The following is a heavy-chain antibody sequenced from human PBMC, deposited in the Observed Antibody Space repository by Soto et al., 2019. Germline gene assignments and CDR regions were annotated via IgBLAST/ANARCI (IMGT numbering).Heavy chain of an antibody. CDR1: GYTLKNYA. J-gene: IGHJ4*02. V-gene: IGHV1-3*01. Sequence: VQFVQPGADLKKPGASPGVSCRLSGYTLKNYAIQWVRQAARQRLEWMGWFDPGSGHATYSQKFQGRISISRDQSANTVYMDLSSLTAEDTVVYFWTRDLNGGNPFDYWGQGALVTVSS. CDR3: TRDLNGGNPFDY. D-gene: IGHD3-16*01. CDR2: FDPGSGHA.